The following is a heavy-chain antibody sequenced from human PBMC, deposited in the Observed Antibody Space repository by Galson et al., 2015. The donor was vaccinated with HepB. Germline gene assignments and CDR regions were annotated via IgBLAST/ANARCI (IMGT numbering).Heavy chain of an antibody. CDR2: ITQNGET. CDR3: ARGAGGHLRTLTSSPPRRSYYYMDL. Sequence: SETLSLTCAVYSGSFSGYYWSWIRQSPGKGLEWVGEITQNGETNYNPSLKSRVTISMDTAKNQFSLRLSSVTAADTAVYYCARGAGGHLRTLTSSPPRRSYYYMDLWGKGTTVTVSS. CDR1: SGSFSGYY. J-gene: IGHJ6*03. V-gene: IGHV4-34*01. D-gene: IGHD1-14*01.